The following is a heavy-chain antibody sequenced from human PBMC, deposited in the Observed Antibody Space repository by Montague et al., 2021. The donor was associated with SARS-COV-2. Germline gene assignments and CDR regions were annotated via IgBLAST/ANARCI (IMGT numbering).Heavy chain of an antibody. J-gene: IGHJ4*02. CDR1: GGSISSSNW. CDR2: IYHSGST. Sequence: SETLSLTCAVSGGSISSSNWWCWVRQPPGKGLERIVEIYHSGSTNYKPPLKSRVNISVDKSKNQFSLKLSSVTAADTAVYYCSSRGAGWFGSNPERVDYWGQGTLVTVSS. D-gene: IGHD3-10*01. V-gene: IGHV4-4*02. CDR3: SSRGAGWFGSNPERVDY.